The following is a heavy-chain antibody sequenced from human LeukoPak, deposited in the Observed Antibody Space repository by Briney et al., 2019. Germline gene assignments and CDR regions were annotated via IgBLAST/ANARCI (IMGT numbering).Heavy chain of an antibody. J-gene: IGHJ5*02. CDR3: ARHFPRRILTGYRGWFDP. CDR1: GYSFTSYW. CDR2: IYPGDSDT. V-gene: IGHV5-51*01. D-gene: IGHD3-9*01. Sequence: AGASLKISCKGSGYSFTSYWIGWVRQMPGKGLEWMGIIYPGDSDTRYSPSFQGQVTISADKSISTAYLQWSSLKASDTAMYYCARHFPRRILTGYRGWFDPWGQGTLVTVSS.